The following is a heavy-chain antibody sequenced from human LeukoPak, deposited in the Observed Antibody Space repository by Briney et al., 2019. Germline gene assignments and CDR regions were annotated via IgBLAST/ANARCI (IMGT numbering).Heavy chain of an antibody. CDR1: GGSFSGYY. D-gene: IGHD6-19*01. J-gene: IGHJ5*02. CDR2: IYSSGST. V-gene: IGHV4-59*10. CDR3: AGIAVTGGDYFDP. Sequence: PSETLSLTCAVYGGSFSGYYWSWIRQSAGKGLEWIGRIYSSGSTNYNPSLKSRVTMSIDTSENQFSLKLSFVTTADTAIYYCAGIAVTGGDYFDPWGQGTLVTVSS.